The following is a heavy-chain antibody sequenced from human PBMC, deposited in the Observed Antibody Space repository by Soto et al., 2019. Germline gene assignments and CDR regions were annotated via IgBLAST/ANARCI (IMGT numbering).Heavy chain of an antibody. V-gene: IGHV3-74*01. Sequence: WVSLRLSCSASGFTLSTYWMHWVRQVPGNGLVWVSRISSGGTYTNYADSVKGRFTISRDSARNTLFLQMNYLTGEDTAVYYCARTFVDGMAGFGPWGQGTLVTVSS. CDR3: ARTFVDGMAGFGP. J-gene: IGHJ5*02. CDR2: ISSGGTYT. D-gene: IGHD2-15*01. CDR1: GFTLSTYW.